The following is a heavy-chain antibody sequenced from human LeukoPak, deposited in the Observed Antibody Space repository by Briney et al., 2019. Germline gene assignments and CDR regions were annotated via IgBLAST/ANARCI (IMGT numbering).Heavy chain of an antibody. Sequence: ASVKVSCKASGYTFTDYYMHWVPQAPGQGLEWMGWIIPSSGGANYAQKFQGRVTMTRDTSISTAYMELSSLRSDDTAVYYCARDKSTTRHFDYWGQGTLVTVSS. CDR1: GYTFTDYY. CDR3: ARDKSTTRHFDY. J-gene: IGHJ4*02. V-gene: IGHV1-2*02. D-gene: IGHD5/OR15-5a*01. CDR2: IIPSSGGA.